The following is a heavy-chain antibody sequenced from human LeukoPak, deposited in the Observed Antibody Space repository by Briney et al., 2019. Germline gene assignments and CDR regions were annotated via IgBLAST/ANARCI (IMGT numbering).Heavy chain of an antibody. CDR1: GFILSTSE. CDR2: INHSGST. Sequence: GSLRLSCVASGFILSTSEMNWVRQPPGKGLEWIGEINHSGSTNYNPSLKSRVTISVDTSKNQFSLKLSSVTAADTAVYYCARTRLIYSYGPPVHYYYMDVWGKGTTVTVSS. J-gene: IGHJ6*03. CDR3: ARTRLIYSYGPPVHYYYMDV. D-gene: IGHD5-18*01. V-gene: IGHV4-34*01.